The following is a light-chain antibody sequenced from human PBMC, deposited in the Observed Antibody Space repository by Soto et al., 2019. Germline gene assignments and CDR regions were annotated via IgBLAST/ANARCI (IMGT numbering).Light chain of an antibody. J-gene: IGLJ2*01. V-gene: IGLV2-14*01. CDR3: SSYTSSMNPRL. Sequence: QSALTQPASVSGSPGQSITISCTGTNSDVGGYNYVSWYQQHPGKAPKLIIYEDSNRPSGVPNRFSGSKSGNSASLTISGLQADDEADYYCSSYTSSMNPRLFGGGTKLTVL. CDR1: NSDVGGYNY. CDR2: EDS.